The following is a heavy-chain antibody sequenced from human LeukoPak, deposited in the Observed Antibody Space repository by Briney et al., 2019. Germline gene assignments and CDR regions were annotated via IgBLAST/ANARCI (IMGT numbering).Heavy chain of an antibody. CDR2: ISAYNGNT. CDR3: ARDRRKDSSGYYSDYFDY. CDR1: GYTFTGYY. V-gene: IGHV1-18*04. D-gene: IGHD3-22*01. J-gene: IGHJ4*02. Sequence: ASVKVSCKASGYTFTGYYMHWVRQAPGQGLEWMGWISAYNGNTNYAQKLQGRVTMTTDTSTSTAYMELRSLRSDDTAVYYCARDRRKDSSGYYSDYFDYWGQGTLVTVSS.